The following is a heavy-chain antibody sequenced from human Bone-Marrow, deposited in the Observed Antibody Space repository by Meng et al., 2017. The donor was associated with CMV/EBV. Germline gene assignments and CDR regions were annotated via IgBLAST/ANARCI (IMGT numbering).Heavy chain of an antibody. CDR2: IDVMVGIT. D-gene: IGHD1-14*01. Sequence: SGYTFTSYYIYWVRQAPVQGVGWMGIIDVMVGITYCAQKFRGRVAMTRDTSTSTAYMELNSLSSDDTAVYYCARGVVGTRRNRVADYWGQGTLVTVSS. V-gene: IGHV1-46*01. CDR1: GYTFTSYY. CDR3: ARGVVGTRRNRVADY. J-gene: IGHJ4*02.